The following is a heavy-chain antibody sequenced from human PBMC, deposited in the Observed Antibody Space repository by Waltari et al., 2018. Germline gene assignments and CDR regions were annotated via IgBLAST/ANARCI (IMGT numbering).Heavy chain of an antibody. D-gene: IGHD2-2*01. CDR1: GYTFTSYG. CDR2: ISAYNGNT. J-gene: IGHJ5*02. CDR3: ARDRGYCSSTSCIMGGRFDP. V-gene: IGHV1-18*01. Sequence: QVQLVQSGAAVKKPGASVKVSCKASGYTFTSYGLSWVRQAPGQRLEWMGWISAYNGNTNYAQKLQGRVTMTTDTSTSTAYMELRSLRSDDTAVYYCARDRGYCSSTSCIMGGRFDPWGQGTLVTVSS.